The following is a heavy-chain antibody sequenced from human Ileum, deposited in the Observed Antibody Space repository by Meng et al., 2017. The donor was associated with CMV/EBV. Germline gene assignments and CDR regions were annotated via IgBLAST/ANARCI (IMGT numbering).Heavy chain of an antibody. Sequence: GESLKISCAASGFTFTSYSVNWVRQAPGKGLEWVSSISSGSTYIYYADSVKGRFTISRDNAKNSLYLQMNNLRVEDTALYYCARFRGDFSNRIDYWGQGTLVTVSS. D-gene: IGHD4-11*01. V-gene: IGHV3-21*01. CDR2: ISSGSTYI. CDR3: ARFRGDFSNRIDY. J-gene: IGHJ4*02. CDR1: GFTFTSYS.